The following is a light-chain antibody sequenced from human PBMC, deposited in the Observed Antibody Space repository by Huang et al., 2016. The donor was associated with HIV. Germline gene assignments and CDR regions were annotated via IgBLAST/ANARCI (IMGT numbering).Light chain of an antibody. CDR2: WAS. Sequence: DIVMTQSPDSLAVSLGGRATINCKSSQSVLYNSNDKNFLAWYQQKPGQPPKLLIYWASTRESGVPGRFSGSGSGTDFTLTISSLQAEDVAVYYCQQYYSTPWTFGQGTKVEIK. J-gene: IGKJ1*01. CDR3: QQYYSTPWT. CDR1: QSVLYNSNDKNF. V-gene: IGKV4-1*01.